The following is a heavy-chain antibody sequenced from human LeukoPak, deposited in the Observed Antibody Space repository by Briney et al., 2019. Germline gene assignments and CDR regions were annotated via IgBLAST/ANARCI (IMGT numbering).Heavy chain of an antibody. CDR3: AKDSKQWLVRKEYFQH. D-gene: IGHD6-19*01. CDR2: IYSGGST. Sequence: GGSLRLSCAASGFTVSSNYMSWVRQAPGKGLEWVSVIYSGGSTYYADSVKGRFTISRDNSKNTLYLQMNSLRAEDTAVYYCAKDSKQWLVRKEYFQHWGQGTLVTVSS. J-gene: IGHJ1*01. CDR1: GFTVSSNY. V-gene: IGHV3-66*01.